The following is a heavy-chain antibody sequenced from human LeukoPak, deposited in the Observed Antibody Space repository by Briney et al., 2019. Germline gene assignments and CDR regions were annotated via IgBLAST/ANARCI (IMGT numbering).Heavy chain of an antibody. V-gene: IGHV5-51*01. J-gene: IGHJ4*02. Sequence: GESLKISCKGSGYRFANYWIGWVRQMPGKGLEWMGIIYPGDSETRYSPSFQGLVTISADKSISTAYLQWSSLKASDTAMYYCARLGAGQQWVDYWGQGTLVTVSS. D-gene: IGHD6-19*01. CDR2: IYPGDSET. CDR3: ARLGAGQQWVDY. CDR1: GYRFANYW.